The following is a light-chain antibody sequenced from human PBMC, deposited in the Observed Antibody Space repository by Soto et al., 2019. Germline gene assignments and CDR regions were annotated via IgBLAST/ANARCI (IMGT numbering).Light chain of an antibody. Sequence: EVVLTQSPGTLSLSAGERATLSCRASQSVSNNLAWYQQKPGQAPRLLIHGASTRATCIPARFSGSGSGTDFTLTISRLEPEDFAVYYCQQYGSSGTFGQGTKV. J-gene: IGKJ1*01. CDR3: QQYGSSGT. CDR1: QSVSNN. CDR2: GAS. V-gene: IGKV3-20*01.